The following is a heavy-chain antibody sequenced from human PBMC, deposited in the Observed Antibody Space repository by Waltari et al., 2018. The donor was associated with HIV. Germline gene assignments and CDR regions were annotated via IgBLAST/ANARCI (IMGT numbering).Heavy chain of an antibody. CDR2: IIPIFGTA. D-gene: IGHD3-3*01. CDR1: GGTFSSYA. CDR3: ARGITIFGVAFDY. Sequence: QVQLVQSGAEVKKPGSSVKVSCKASGGTFSSYAISWVRRAPGQGLEWMGGIIPIFGTANYAQKCQGRVTITADESTSTADMELSSLRSEDTAVYYCARGITIFGVAFDYWGQGTLVTVSS. J-gene: IGHJ4*02. V-gene: IGHV1-69*12.